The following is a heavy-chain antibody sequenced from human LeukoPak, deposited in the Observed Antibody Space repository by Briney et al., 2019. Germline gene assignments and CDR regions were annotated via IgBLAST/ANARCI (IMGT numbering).Heavy chain of an antibody. J-gene: IGHJ6*02. CDR3: ARLLVGAPTEGIYYYGMDV. CDR2: IYYSGST. V-gene: IGHV4-59*08. Sequence: SETLSLTCTVSGGSISSYYWSWVRQPPGKGLEWIGHIYYSGSTNYNPSLKSRVTISVDTSKHQFPMKLSSVTAADTAVYYCARLLVGAPTEGIYYYGMDVWGQGTTVTVSS. CDR1: GGSISSYY. D-gene: IGHD1-26*01.